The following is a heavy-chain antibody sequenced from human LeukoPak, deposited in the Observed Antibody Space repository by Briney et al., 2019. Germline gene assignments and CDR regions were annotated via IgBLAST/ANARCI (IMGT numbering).Heavy chain of an antibody. CDR3: ARDALSSWYLDY. CDR2: IGSSSSYI. V-gene: IGHV3-21*01. D-gene: IGHD6-13*01. J-gene: IGHJ4*02. CDR1: GFTFSTYS. Sequence: GGSLRLSCAASGFTFSTYSVNWVRQAPGKGLQWVSSIGSSSSYIYYADSVKGRFTISRDNAKNSLYLQMNSLRAEDTAVYYCARDALSSWYLDYWGQGTLVTVSS.